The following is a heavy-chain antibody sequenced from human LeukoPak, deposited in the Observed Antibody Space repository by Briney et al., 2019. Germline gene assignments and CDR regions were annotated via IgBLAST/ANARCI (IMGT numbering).Heavy chain of an antibody. CDR2: INPNSGGT. J-gene: IGHJ5*02. D-gene: IGHD4-17*01. Sequence: ASVKVSCKASGYTFTGYYMHWVRQAPGQGLEWMGWINPNSGGTNYAQKFQGRVTMTRDTSISTAYMELSRLRSDDTAVYYCASTYGDYVLGWFDPWGQGTLVTVSS. CDR3: ASTYGDYVLGWFDP. CDR1: GYTFTGYY. V-gene: IGHV1-2*02.